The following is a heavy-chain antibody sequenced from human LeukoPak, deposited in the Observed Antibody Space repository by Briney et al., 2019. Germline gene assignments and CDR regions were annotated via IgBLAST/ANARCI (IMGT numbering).Heavy chain of an antibody. J-gene: IGHJ4*02. D-gene: IGHD6-13*01. CDR3: ARDRAASYSSSLGDY. CDR1: GGTFSNYA. Sequence: ASVKVSCRASGGTFSNYAITWVRQAPGHGLEWMGGIIPFFDTPNHAQKFQGRVTITADESTSTAYMELSSLRSEDTAVYYCARDRAASYSSSLGDYWGQGTLVTVSS. CDR2: IIPFFDTP. V-gene: IGHV1-69*13.